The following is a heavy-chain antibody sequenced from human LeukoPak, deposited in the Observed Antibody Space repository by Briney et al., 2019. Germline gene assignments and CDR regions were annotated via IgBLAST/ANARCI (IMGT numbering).Heavy chain of an antibody. V-gene: IGHV4-59*01. CDR1: GGSFSGYY. J-gene: IGHJ3*02. Sequence: SETLSLTCAVYGGSFSGYYWSWIRQPPGKGLEWIGYIYYSGSTNYNPSLKSRVTISVDTSKNQFSLKLSSVTAADTAVYYCARSGYCSGGSCYDAFDIWGQGTMVTVSS. D-gene: IGHD2-15*01. CDR2: IYYSGST. CDR3: ARSGYCSGGSCYDAFDI.